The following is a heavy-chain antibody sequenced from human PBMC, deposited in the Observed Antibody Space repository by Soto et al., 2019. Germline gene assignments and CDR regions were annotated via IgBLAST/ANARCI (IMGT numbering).Heavy chain of an antibody. J-gene: IGHJ4*02. CDR3: ARGTGGSSWYYFDY. V-gene: IGHV3-21*01. Sequence: PGGSLRLSCAASGFTFSSYSMNWVRQAPGKGLEWVSSISSSSSYIYYADSVKGRFTISRDNAKNSLYLRMNSLRAEDTAVYYCARGTGGSSWYYFDYWGQGTLVTVSS. CDR1: GFTFSSYS. CDR2: ISSSSSYI. D-gene: IGHD6-13*01.